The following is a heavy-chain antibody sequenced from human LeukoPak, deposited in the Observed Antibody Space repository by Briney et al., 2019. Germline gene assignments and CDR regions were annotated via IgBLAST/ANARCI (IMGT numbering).Heavy chain of an antibody. D-gene: IGHD3-22*01. J-gene: IGHJ4*02. V-gene: IGHV1-46*01. CDR2: INPSGGST. CDR1: GYTFTSYY. CDR3: ARGDYYYDSGAYYAVPGVD. Sequence: ASVKVSCKASGYTFTSYYMHWVRQAPGQGLEWMGIINPSGGSTSYAQKFQGRVTMTRDTSTSTVYMELSSLRSEDTAVYYCARGDYYYDSGAYYAVPGVDWGQGTLVTVSS.